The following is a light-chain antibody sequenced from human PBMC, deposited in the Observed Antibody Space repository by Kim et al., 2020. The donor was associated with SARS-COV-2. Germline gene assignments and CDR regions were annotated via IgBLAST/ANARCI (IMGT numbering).Light chain of an antibody. CDR3: SSYTSSNTWV. Sequence: GQSITISCSGTSSDIGDYDYVSWYQQRPGKAPKLMIYDVSKRPSGISNRFSGTKSGNTASLTISGLQAEDEADYHCSSYTSSNTWVFGGGTKLTVL. CDR2: DVS. J-gene: IGLJ3*02. V-gene: IGLV2-14*03. CDR1: SSDIGDYDY.